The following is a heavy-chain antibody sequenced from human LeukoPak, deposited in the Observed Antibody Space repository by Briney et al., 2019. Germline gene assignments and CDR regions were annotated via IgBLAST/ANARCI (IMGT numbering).Heavy chain of an antibody. J-gene: IGHJ5*01. CDR2: IYSCGST. D-gene: IGHD2-2*01. Sequence: PGGSLRLSCAASGFTVSSNYMSWVRQAPGKGLEWVSVIYSCGSTYYADSVKGRFTISRDNTKNTLYLQMNRLRAEDTAVYYCAKDRHAPGRYCSSTSCFPFDSWGQGTLVTVSS. CDR3: AKDRHAPGRYCSSTSCFPFDS. V-gene: IGHV3-53*01. CDR1: GFTVSSNY.